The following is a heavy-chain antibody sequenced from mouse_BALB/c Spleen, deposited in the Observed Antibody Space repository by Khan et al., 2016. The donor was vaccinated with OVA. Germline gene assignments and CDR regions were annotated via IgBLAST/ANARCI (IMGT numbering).Heavy chain of an antibody. CDR3: ARPYRYDGRAWFAY. Sequence: EVQLVESGGGLVQPGGSLKLSCAASGFDFSRYWMSWVRQAPGKGLEWIGEINPDSSTINYTPSLKDKFIISRDNAKNTLYLPMSKVRSEDTALYYCARPYRYDGRAWFAYWGQGTLVTVSA. D-gene: IGHD2-14*01. V-gene: IGHV4-1*02. CDR2: INPDSSTI. CDR1: GFDFSRYW. J-gene: IGHJ3*01.